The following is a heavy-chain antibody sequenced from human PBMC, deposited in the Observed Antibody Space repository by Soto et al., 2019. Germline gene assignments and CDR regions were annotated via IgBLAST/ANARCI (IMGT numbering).Heavy chain of an antibody. CDR2: INHSGST. V-gene: IGHV4-34*01. Sequence: SETLSLTCAVYGGSFSGYYWSWIRQPPGKGLEWIGEINHSGSTNYNPSLKSRVTISVDTSKNQFSLKLSSVTAADTAVYYCARGNTIFGVVIIPSPLNWFDPWGQGTLVTVSS. J-gene: IGHJ5*02. CDR1: GGSFSGYY. CDR3: ARGNTIFGVVIIPSPLNWFDP. D-gene: IGHD3-3*01.